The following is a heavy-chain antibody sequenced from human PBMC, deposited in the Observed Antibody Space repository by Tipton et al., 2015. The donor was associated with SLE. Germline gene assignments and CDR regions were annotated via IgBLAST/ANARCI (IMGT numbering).Heavy chain of an antibody. J-gene: IGHJ6*03. Sequence: SLRLSCAASGFTFSSYSMNWVRQAPGKGLEWVSSISSSSSYIYYADSVKGRFTISRDNAKNSLYLQMNSLRAEDTAVYYCARVSSLQNYYYYYMDVRGKGTTVTISS. CDR1: GFTFSSYS. D-gene: IGHD6-13*01. CDR3: ARVSSLQNYYYYYMDV. V-gene: IGHV3-21*01. CDR2: ISSSSSYI.